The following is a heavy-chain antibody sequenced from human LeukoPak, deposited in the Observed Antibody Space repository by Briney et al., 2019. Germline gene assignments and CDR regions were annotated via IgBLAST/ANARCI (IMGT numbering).Heavy chain of an antibody. D-gene: IGHD2-15*01. V-gene: IGHV3-74*01. CDR3: AREYWGSSFDY. CDR1: GFTFSNYG. CDR2: IANDVTTT. J-gene: IGHJ4*02. Sequence: GGSLRLSCAASGFTFSNYGMHWVRQAPGKGLVWVSRIANDVTTTSYADSVRGRFTISRDNAKSTLYLQMNSLRAEDTAVYYCAREYWGSSFDYWGQGTLVTVSS.